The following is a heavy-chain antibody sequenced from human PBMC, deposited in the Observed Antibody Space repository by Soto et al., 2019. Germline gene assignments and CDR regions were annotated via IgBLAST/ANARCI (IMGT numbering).Heavy chain of an antibody. CDR3: ASNYDTSGYYRFGDY. Sequence: QVQLVQSGAEVKKPGSSVKVSCKASGGTFSSYAISWVRQAPGQGLEWMGGIIPIFGTANYAQKFQGRVTXAAEESTSTAYMELSSLRSEDTAVYSCASNYDTSGYYRFGDYWGQGTLVTVSS. J-gene: IGHJ4*02. CDR1: GGTFSSYA. D-gene: IGHD3-22*01. V-gene: IGHV1-69*12. CDR2: IIPIFGTA.